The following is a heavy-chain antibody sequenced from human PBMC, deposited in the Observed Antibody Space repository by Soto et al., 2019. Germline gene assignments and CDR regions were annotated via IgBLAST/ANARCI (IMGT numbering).Heavy chain of an antibody. Sequence: SETLSLTCTVSGGSISSGGYYWSWIRQHPGKGLEWIGYIYYSGSTYYNPSLKSRVTISVDRSKNQFSLKLSSVTAADTAVYYCAREDIVLVPAANGGTTGQHYYYYYGMDVWGQGTTVTVSS. V-gene: IGHV4-31*03. CDR2: IYYSGST. D-gene: IGHD2-2*01. CDR1: GGSISSGGYY. CDR3: AREDIVLVPAANGGTTGQHYYYYYGMDV. J-gene: IGHJ6*02.